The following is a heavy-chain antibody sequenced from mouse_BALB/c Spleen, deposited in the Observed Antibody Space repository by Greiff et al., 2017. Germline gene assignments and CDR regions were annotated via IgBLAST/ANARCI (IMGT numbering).Heavy chain of an antibody. V-gene: IGHV2-2*02. Sequence: VHLVESGPGLVQPSQSLSITCTVSGFSLTSYGVHWVRQSPGKGLEWLGVIWSGGSTDYNAAFISRLSISKDNSKSQVFFKMNSLQANDTAIYYCARNPMAITSAVGDAMDYWGQGTSVTVSS. J-gene: IGHJ4*01. D-gene: IGHD1-2*01. CDR2: IWSGGST. CDR1: GFSLTSYG. CDR3: ARNPMAITSAVGDAMDY.